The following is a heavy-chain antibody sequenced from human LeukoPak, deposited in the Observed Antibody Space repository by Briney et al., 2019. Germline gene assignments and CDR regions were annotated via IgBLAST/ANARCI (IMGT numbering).Heavy chain of an antibody. CDR1: GFTFSSYA. Sequence: SLRLSCAASGFTFSSYAMHWVRQAPGKGLEWVAVISYDGSNKYYADSVKGRFTISRDNSKNTLYLQMNSLRAEDTAVYYCASGPGKYRLRYWGQGTLVTVSS. J-gene: IGHJ4*02. D-gene: IGHD5-12*01. CDR3: ASGPGKYRLRY. CDR2: ISYDGSNK. V-gene: IGHV3-30*04.